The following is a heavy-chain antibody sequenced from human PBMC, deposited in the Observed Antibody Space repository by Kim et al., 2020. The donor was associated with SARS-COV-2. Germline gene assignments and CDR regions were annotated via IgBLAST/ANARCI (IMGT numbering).Heavy chain of an antibody. J-gene: IGHJ4*02. V-gene: IGHV3-23*01. Sequence: ADSVKGRFTNSRDNSKNTLYLQMNSLRAEDTAVYYCAKSGDAVVIAASRYWGQGTLVTVSS. D-gene: IGHD2-21*01. CDR3: AKSGDAVVIAASRY.